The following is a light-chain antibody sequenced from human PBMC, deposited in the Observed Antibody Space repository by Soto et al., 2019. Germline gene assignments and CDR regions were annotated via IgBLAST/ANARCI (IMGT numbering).Light chain of an antibody. CDR3: QQHNSFPRS. Sequence: EIVMTQSPATLSLSPGERATLSCRASQSVSSNLVWYLQKPGQAPRLLIYDTSTMATNVPARFSGSVSETEFTLTISGMQSEDYATYYCQQHNSFPRSFGQGTKLEIK. CDR2: DTS. J-gene: IGKJ2*01. CDR1: QSVSSN. V-gene: IGKV3-15*01.